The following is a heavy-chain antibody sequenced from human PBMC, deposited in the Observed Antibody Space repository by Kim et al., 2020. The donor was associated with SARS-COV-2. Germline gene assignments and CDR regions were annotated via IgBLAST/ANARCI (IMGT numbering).Heavy chain of an antibody. CDR1: GFTFSSYS. J-gene: IGHJ2*01. CDR3: ARGHVVATTPSCCFDH. Sequence: GGSLRLSCAASGFTFSSYSMNWVRQAPGRGLEWVSSITSTSSTYYPASVKGRCTITTGDATNSLYLQMNSMRTGDATVYYYARGHVVATTPSCCFDHW. D-gene: IGHD2-15*01. CDR2: ITSTSST. V-gene: IGHV3-21*01.